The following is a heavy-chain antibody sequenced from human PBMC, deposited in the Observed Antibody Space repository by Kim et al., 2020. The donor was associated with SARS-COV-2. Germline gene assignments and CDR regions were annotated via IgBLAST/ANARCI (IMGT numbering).Heavy chain of an antibody. CDR2: ISHSGST. J-gene: IGHJ4*02. CDR1: GLSFSGYY. Sequence: SETLSLTCAVYGLSFSGYYWSWIRQAPGKGLEWIGEISHSGSTNYYPSLKSRVTISVDTSKNQFSLKLSSVTAADTAVYYCARGRAHLSRWSNTIVRGVSRDYWGQGTLVTVSS. CDR3: ARGRAHLSRWSNTIVRGVSRDY. D-gene: IGHD3-10*01. V-gene: IGHV4-34*01.